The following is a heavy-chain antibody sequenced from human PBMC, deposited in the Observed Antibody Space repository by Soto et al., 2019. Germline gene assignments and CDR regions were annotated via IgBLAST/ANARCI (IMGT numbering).Heavy chain of an antibody. CDR3: ARRILAARPGWFDP. Sequence: QVQLVQSGAAVKKPGASVKVSCKASGYTFTSYDINWVRQATGQGLAWMGWMNPNSGNTGYAQKCQGRVTRTRNTSISTAYMELSSLRSEDTAVYYCARRILAARPGWFDPWGQGTLVTVSS. CDR2: MNPNSGNT. D-gene: IGHD6-6*01. V-gene: IGHV1-8*01. J-gene: IGHJ5*02. CDR1: GYTFTSYD.